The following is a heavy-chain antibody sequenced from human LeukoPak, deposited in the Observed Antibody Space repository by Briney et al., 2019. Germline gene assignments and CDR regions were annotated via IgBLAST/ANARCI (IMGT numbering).Heavy chain of an antibody. CDR3: ARVAYRYSINDWSRTGLGAYATKYYYYMDV. J-gene: IGHJ6*03. V-gene: IGHV4-34*01. D-gene: IGHD3-9*01. Sequence: SETLSLTCAVYGGSFSDYSWTWIRQAPGEGLEWIGEINHNGGTNHNPSLVMRVIMSVDTSKYQFSLKVSSVTAADTAVYYCARVAYRYSINDWSRTGLGAYATKYYYYMDVWGKGTTVTVSS. CDR2: INHNGGT. CDR1: GGSFSDYS.